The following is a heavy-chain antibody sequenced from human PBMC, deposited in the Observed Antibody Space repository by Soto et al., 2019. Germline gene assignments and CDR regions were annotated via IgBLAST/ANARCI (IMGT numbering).Heavy chain of an antibody. Sequence: VGSLRLSCAASGFPFVKACQCRFRQAPGKGLEWVGLIKKKADGGTTDYAAPLKGRFTISRDDSKNTLYLQMSSLKIEDTAVYYCRTQWLDWGQGP. CDR2: IKKKADGGTT. V-gene: IGHV3-15*01. D-gene: IGHD6-19*01. J-gene: IGHJ4*02. CDR1: GFPFVKAC. CDR3: RTQWLD.